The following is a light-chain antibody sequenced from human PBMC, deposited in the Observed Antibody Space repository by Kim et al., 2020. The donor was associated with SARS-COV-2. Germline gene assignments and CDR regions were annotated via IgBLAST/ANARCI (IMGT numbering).Light chain of an antibody. Sequence: EIVLTQSPGTLSLSPGERATLSCRASQTVSSSYLAWYQQKPGQAPRLLIDSASSRATGIPDRCSGSGSGTDFTLTISRLEPEDFAVYYCQQYDSSRWTFGQGTKVDIK. CDR1: QTVSSSY. CDR2: SAS. J-gene: IGKJ1*01. V-gene: IGKV3-20*01. CDR3: QQYDSSRWT.